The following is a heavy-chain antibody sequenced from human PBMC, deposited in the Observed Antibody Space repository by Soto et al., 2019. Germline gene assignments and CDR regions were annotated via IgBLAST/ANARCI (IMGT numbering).Heavy chain of an antibody. J-gene: IGHJ6*02. CDR1: GFTFRNFA. Sequence: GGSLRLSCAASGFTFRNFAMTWVRQAPGKGLEWVSGISGSGRMTYYADSVKGRFTVSRDNSKNTLYLQMNTLRADDTAVYYCAKDAGDVRDWDCRGGSCSPDGMDVWGQGTTVTVSS. CDR2: ISGSGRMT. D-gene: IGHD2-15*01. CDR3: AKDAGDVRDWDCRGGSCSPDGMDV. V-gene: IGHV3-23*01.